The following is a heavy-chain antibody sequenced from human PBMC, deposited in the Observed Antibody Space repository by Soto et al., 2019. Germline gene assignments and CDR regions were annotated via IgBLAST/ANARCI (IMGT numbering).Heavy chain of an antibody. CDR1: GGSISSSSYY. Sequence: PSETLSLTCTVSGGSISSSSYYWGWIRQPPGKGLEWIGSIYYSGSPYYNPSLKSRVTISVDTSKNQFSLKLSSVTAADTAVYYCARQGISDFWSGLNNWFDPWGQGTLVTVSS. J-gene: IGHJ5*02. D-gene: IGHD3-3*01. CDR2: IYYSGSP. V-gene: IGHV4-39*01. CDR3: ARQGISDFWSGLNNWFDP.